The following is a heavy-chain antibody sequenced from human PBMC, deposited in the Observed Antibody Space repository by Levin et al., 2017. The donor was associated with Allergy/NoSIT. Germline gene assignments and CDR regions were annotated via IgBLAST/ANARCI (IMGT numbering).Heavy chain of an antibody. D-gene: IGHD1-26*01. CDR2: IWYVGSYK. CDR1: GFTFRNFG. CDR3: ARRLVPAGQSHYGMDV. J-gene: IGHJ6*02. Sequence: GESLKISCVASGFTFRNFGIHWVRQAPGKGLEWVAIIWYVGSYKYYADSVKGRFTISRDNSRDTLYLQMNGLRAEDTAVYYCARRLVPAGQSHYGMDVWGQGTRVIVSS. V-gene: IGHV3-33*03.